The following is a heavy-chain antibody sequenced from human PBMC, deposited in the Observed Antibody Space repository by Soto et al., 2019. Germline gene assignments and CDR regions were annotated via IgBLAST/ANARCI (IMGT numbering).Heavy chain of an antibody. Sequence: PGGSLRLSCAASGFTFSSYAMSWVRQAPGEGLEWVSAISLTGGKTYYADSVKGRFTISRDNSKNTLYLQMDSLRAEDTAVYYCAKGSTSARPYYFYYWGQGALVTVSS. CDR3: AKGSTSARPYYFYY. V-gene: IGHV3-23*01. CDR2: ISLTGGKT. CDR1: GFTFSSYA. D-gene: IGHD1-26*01. J-gene: IGHJ4*02.